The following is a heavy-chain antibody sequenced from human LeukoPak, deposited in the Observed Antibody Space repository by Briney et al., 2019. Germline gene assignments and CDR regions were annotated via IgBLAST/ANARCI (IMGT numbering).Heavy chain of an antibody. Sequence: PSETLSLTCAVYGGSFSGYYWSWIRQPPGKGLEWIGEINHSGSTNYNPSLKSRVTISVDTPKNQFSLKLSSVTAADTAVYYCARQAWGSYRHRSYYFDYWGQGTLVTVSS. CDR1: GGSFSGYY. V-gene: IGHV4-34*01. J-gene: IGHJ4*02. D-gene: IGHD3-16*02. CDR2: INHSGST. CDR3: ARQAWGSYRHRSYYFDY.